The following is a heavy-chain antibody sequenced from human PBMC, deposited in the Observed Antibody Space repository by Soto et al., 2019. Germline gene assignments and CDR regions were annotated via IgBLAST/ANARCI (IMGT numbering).Heavy chain of an antibody. CDR1: GYTFSTYG. CDR3: VRGGILEANRPYYYYGLDV. Sequence: ASVKVSCKVFGYTFSTYGLSWVRQAPGQGLEWMGWVSPYNGNTYYAPGLQGRVTMTTDTSTNTAYMSLRSLRSDDTAIYYCVRGGILEANRPYYYYGLDVWGQGTPVTLSS. J-gene: IGHJ6*02. CDR2: VSPYNGNT. D-gene: IGHD1-1*01. V-gene: IGHV1-18*01.